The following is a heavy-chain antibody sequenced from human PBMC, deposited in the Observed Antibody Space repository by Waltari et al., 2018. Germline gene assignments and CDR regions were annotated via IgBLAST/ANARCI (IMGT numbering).Heavy chain of an antibody. D-gene: IGHD3-10*01. CDR3: ARGRGFIIDT. CDR1: GFNVNNYY. V-gene: IGHV3-66*02. J-gene: IGHJ5*01. Sequence: EVQLVESGGGLVQPGGSLRLSCAVSGFNVNNYYMHWVRQAPGKGLDWVSVINLGGDTYYGDSVKGRFTISRDNSKNTLDLQVNSLRSDDTAVYFCARGRGFIIDTWGHGTLVTVSS. CDR2: INLGGDT.